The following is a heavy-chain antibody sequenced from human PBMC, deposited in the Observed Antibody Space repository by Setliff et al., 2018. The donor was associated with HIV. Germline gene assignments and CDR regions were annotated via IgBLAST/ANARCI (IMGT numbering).Heavy chain of an antibody. CDR1: AFTFSSYA. CDR2: ISSSGSTI. V-gene: IGHV3-48*03. CDR3: ARDKEGYYCYMDV. J-gene: IGHJ6*03. Sequence: GGSLRLSCAASAFTFSSYAMTWVRQAPGKGLEWVSYISSSGSTIYYADSVKGRFTISRDNAKNSLYLQMNSLRAEDTAVYYCARDKEGYYCYMDVWGKGTTVTVSS.